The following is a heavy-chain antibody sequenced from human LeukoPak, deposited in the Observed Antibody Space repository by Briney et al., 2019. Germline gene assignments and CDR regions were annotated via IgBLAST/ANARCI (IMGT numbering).Heavy chain of an antibody. CDR3: ARDRVPYGGKAIDY. CDR1: GFTFSSYS. D-gene: IGHD4-23*01. J-gene: IGHJ4*02. CDR2: ISSSSSYI. Sequence: GGSLRLSCAASGFTFSSYSMNWARQAPGKGLEWVSSISSSSSYIYYADSVKGRFTISRDNAKNSLYLQMNSLRAEDTAVYYCARDRVPYGGKAIDYWGQGTLVTVSS. V-gene: IGHV3-21*01.